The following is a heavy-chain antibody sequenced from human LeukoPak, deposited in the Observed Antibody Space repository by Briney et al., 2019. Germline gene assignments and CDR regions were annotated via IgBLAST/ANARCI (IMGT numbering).Heavy chain of an antibody. CDR1: GGSISSSSYY. CDR2: IYYSGST. Sequence: SETLSLTCTVSGGSISSSSYYWGWIRQPPGKGLEWIGSIYYSGSTYYNPSLKSRVTISVDTSKNQFSLKLSSVTAADTAVYYCARQGITIFGVVMYAFGIWGQGTMVTVSS. CDR3: ARQGITIFGVVMYAFGI. D-gene: IGHD3-3*01. J-gene: IGHJ3*02. V-gene: IGHV4-39*01.